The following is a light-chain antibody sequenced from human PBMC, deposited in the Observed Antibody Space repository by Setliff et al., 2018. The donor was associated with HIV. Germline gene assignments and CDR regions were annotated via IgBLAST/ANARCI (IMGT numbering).Light chain of an antibody. CDR1: SSDAGTYDY. CDR3: CSYAGSYTYV. V-gene: IGLV2-11*01. Sequence: QSVLTQPRSVSGSPGQSVNISCIGSSSDAGTYDYVSWYQQLPGKVPKIMIYDVNKRPSGVPDRFSGSKSGNTASLTISGLQADDEADYFCCSYAGSYTYVFGTGTKGTVL. J-gene: IGLJ1*01. CDR2: DVN.